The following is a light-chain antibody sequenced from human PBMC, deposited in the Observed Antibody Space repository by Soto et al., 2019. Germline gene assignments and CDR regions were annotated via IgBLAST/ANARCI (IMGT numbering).Light chain of an antibody. J-gene: IGKJ2*01. CDR3: QQRVNRPPVEYT. V-gene: IGKV3-11*01. CDR2: DAS. CDR1: QSISSY. Sequence: EIVLTQSPATLSLSPGERATLSCRASQSISSYLAWYQQKPGQAPRLLIYDASNRATGIPARFSGSGSGTVFTLTISSLEPEDFAVYYCQQRVNRPPVEYTFGQGTKLEIK.